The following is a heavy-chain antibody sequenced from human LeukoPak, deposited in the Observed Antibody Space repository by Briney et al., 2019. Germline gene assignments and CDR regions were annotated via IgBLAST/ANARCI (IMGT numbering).Heavy chain of an antibody. V-gene: IGHV1-2*04. CDR1: GYTFTGYY. CDR2: INPNSGGT. J-gene: IGHJ4*02. Sequence: ASVKVSCKASGYTFTGYYMHWVRQAPGQGLEWMGWINPNSGGTNYAQKFQGWVTMTRDTSISTAYMELSRLRSDDTAVYYCARGGPPTGFWSPFDYWGQGTLVTVSS. D-gene: IGHD3-3*01. CDR3: ARGGPPTGFWSPFDY.